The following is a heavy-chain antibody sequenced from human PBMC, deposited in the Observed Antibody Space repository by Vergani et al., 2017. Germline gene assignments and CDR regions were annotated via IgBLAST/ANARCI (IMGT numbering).Heavy chain of an antibody. J-gene: IGHJ3*02. Sequence: EVQLVESGGGLVKPGGSLRLSCAASGFTFINAWMTWVRQAPGKGLEWVSAISGSGGSTYYADSVKGRFTISRDNSKNTLYLQMNSLRAEDTAVYYCAKDLFPTTVTSDAFDIWGQGTMVTVSS. CDR2: ISGSGGST. V-gene: IGHV3-23*04. D-gene: IGHD4-17*01. CDR3: AKDLFPTTVTSDAFDI. CDR1: GFTFINAW.